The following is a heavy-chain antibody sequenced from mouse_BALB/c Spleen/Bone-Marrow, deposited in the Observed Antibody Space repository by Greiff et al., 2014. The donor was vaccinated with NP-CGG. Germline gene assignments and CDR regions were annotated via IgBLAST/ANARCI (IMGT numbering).Heavy chain of an antibody. CDR2: INTYNDGT. CDR3: ARRQFITTAAWFAY. D-gene: IGHD1-2*01. Sequence: EVQLQQSGPELVKPGASVKMSCKASGYTFTSYVMHWVKQKPGQGLEWIGYINTYNDGTKYNEKFKGKATLTSDKSSSTAYMELSSLSSEGSAFFYCARRQFITTAAWFAYWGQGTLVTVSA. J-gene: IGHJ3*01. V-gene: IGHV1-14*01. CDR1: GYTFTSYV.